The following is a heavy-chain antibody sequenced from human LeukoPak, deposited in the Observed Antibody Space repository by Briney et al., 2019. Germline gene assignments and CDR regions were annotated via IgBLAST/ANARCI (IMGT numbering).Heavy chain of an antibody. D-gene: IGHD1-26*01. J-gene: IGHJ4*02. CDR2: ISGSGGST. CDR3: AKDLRPYSGSYSRHYFDY. CDR1: GFTFSSYA. V-gene: IGHV3-23*01. Sequence: PGGSLRLSCAASGFTFSSYAMSWVRQAPGKGLEWVSAISGSGGSTYYADSVKGRFTISRDNSKNTLYLQMNSLRAEDTAVYYCAKDLRPYSGSYSRHYFDYWGQGTLVTVSS.